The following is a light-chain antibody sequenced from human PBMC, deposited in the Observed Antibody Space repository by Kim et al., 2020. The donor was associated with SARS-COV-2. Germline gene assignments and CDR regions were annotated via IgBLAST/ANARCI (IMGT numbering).Light chain of an antibody. J-gene: IGKJ4*01. CDR1: QAISNY. V-gene: IGKV1-17*03. Sequence: DVQMTQSPSAMSASVGDRVTITCRASQAISNYLAWFQQKPGKGPKRLIYAASNLQSGVPSRFSGSGSGTEFTLTINSLQPEDFATYFCLQHNVYPLTFGGGTKVDIK. CDR3: LQHNVYPLT. CDR2: AAS.